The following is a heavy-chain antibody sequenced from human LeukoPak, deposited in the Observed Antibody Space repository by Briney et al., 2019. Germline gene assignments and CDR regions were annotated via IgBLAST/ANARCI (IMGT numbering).Heavy chain of an antibody. J-gene: IGHJ6*03. D-gene: IGHD4-23*01. CDR2: ISGSGGST. CDR3: ARNGGPTYYYYYYMDV. CDR1: GFTFSSYA. V-gene: IGHV3-23*01. Sequence: PGGSLRLSCAASGFTFSSYAMSWVRQAPGKGLEWVSAISGSGGSTYYADSVKGRFTISRDNSKNTLYLQMNSLRAEDTAVYYCARNGGPTYYYYYYMDVWGKGTTVTVSS.